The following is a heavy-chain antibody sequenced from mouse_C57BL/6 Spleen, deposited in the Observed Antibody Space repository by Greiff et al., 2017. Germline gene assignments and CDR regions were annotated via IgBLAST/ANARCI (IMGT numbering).Heavy chain of an antibody. J-gene: IGHJ3*01. Sequence: DVMLVESGGGLVKPGGSLKLSCAASGFTFSDYGMHWVRQAPEKGLEWVAYISSGSSTIYYADTVKGRFTISRDNAKNTLFLQMTSLRSEDTAIYYCARDYYEYDQAWFAYWGQGTLVTVSA. CDR1: GFTFSDYG. CDR3: ARDYYEYDQAWFAY. V-gene: IGHV5-17*01. D-gene: IGHD2-4*01. CDR2: ISSGSSTI.